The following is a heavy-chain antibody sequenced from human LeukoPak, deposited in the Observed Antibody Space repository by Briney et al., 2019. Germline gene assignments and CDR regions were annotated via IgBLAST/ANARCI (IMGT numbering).Heavy chain of an antibody. CDR1: GFTFSSYS. D-gene: IGHD1-26*01. V-gene: IGHV3-21*01. Sequence: GGSPRLSCAASGFTFSSYSMTWVRQAPGKGLEWVSSISSSTSYIYYADSVKGRFTISRDNAKNSLYLQMNSLRAEDTAVYYCARWYSGSYSDYWGQGTLVTVSS. CDR3: ARWYSGSYSDY. J-gene: IGHJ4*02. CDR2: ISSSTSYI.